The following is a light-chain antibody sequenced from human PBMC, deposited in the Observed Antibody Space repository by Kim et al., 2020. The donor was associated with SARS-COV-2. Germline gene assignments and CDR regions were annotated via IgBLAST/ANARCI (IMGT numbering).Light chain of an antibody. V-gene: IGKV3-15*01. CDR1: QTIGSN. Sequence: EVVMTQSPVILSVSPGERVTLSCRASQTIGSNLAWYQHKPGQAPRLLIYGASTRASGIPARFSGSGSGTEFTLIISSLQSEDFAIYYCQQYSDWPQFGQGTKLEIK. J-gene: IGKJ2*01. CDR3: QQYSDWPQ. CDR2: GAS.